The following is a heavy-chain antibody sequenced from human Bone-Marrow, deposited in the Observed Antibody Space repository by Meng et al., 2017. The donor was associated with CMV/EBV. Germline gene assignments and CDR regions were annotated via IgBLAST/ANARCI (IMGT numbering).Heavy chain of an antibody. CDR3: ARTYYDFWSGNDHPGTYGMDV. V-gene: IGHV4-34*01. D-gene: IGHD3-3*01. CDR1: GGSFSGYS. CDR2: INHSGST. J-gene: IGHJ6*02. Sequence: SETLSLTCAVYGGSFSGYSWSWIRQPPGKGLEWIGEINHSGSTNYNPSLKSRVTISVDTSKNQFSLKLSSVTAADTAVYYCARTYYDFWSGNDHPGTYGMDVWGQGTTVTVSS.